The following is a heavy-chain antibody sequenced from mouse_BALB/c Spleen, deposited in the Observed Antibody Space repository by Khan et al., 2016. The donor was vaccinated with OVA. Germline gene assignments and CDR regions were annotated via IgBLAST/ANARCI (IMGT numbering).Heavy chain of an antibody. CDR3: ARGRYYGSNPLMDY. CDR2: IFPGNGNI. D-gene: IGHD1-1*01. V-gene: IGHV1S56*01. J-gene: IGHJ4*01. Sequence: QVQLKESGAELVKPGASVNLSCKASDYTFASYDINWVRQGPEQGLEWIGWIFPGNGNIKYNEKFKGKATLTTDNSSTTAYMQLSRLTSEDSAVYFCARGRYYGSNPLMDYWGQGTSVTVSS. CDR1: DYTFASYD.